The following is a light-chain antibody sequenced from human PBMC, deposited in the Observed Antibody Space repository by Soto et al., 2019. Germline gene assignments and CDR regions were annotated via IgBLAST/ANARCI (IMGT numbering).Light chain of an antibody. CDR2: DTF. CDR3: QQRANWPSSIT. V-gene: IGKV3-11*01. CDR1: HSVSRY. Sequence: IVLTQSPATLSLSPGERATLSCRASHSVSRYLAWYQQKPGQAPRLVIYDTFHRASGIPARFSGSGSGTDFTLTISILEPEDFAVYYCQQRANWPSSITFGQGTRLDIK. J-gene: IGKJ5*01.